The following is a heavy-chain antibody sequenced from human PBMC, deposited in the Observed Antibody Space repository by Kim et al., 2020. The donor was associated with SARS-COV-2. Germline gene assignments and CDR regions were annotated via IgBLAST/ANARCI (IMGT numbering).Heavy chain of an antibody. Sequence: GGGTSYTDSVQGRFTVSSDTSKNHLSLQRDSLRVEDTAVYYCAKWENGFYWGQGTLVSVSS. V-gene: IGHV3-53*01. J-gene: IGHJ4*02. CDR3: AKWENGFY. CDR2: GGGT. D-gene: IGHD1-26*01.